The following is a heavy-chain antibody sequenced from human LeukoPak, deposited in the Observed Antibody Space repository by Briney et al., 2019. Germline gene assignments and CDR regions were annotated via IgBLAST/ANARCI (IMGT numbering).Heavy chain of an antibody. D-gene: IGHD1-26*01. V-gene: IGHV4-39*01. Sequence: PSETLSLTCTVSGGPISSSTYYWGWIRQPPGKGLEWIGSIYYSGSTYYNPSPKSRVTISVDTSKNQFSLKLNSVTAADAAVYYCATPYSGGYHGLDIWGQGTMVTVSS. CDR1: GGPISSSTYY. J-gene: IGHJ3*02. CDR3: ATPYSGGYHGLDI. CDR2: IYYSGST.